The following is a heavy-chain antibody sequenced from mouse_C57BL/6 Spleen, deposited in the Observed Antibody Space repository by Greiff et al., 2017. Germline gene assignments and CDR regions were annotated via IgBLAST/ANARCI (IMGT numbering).Heavy chain of an antibody. D-gene: IGHD2-5*01. V-gene: IGHV1-55*01. CDR1: GYTFTSYW. Sequence: QVQLQQPGAELVKPGASVKMSCKASGYTFTSYWITWVKQRPGQGLEWIGDIYPGSGSTNYNEKFKSKATLTVDPSSSTAYMQRSRLTSEDSAVYYCARGDLHLYSNYVEWYFDVWGTGTTVTVSS. CDR3: ARGDLHLYSNYVEWYFDV. J-gene: IGHJ1*03. CDR2: IYPGSGST.